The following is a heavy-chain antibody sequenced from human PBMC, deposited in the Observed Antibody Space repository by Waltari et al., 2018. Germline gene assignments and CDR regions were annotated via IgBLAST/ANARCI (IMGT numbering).Heavy chain of an antibody. Sequence: QVQLQESGPGLVKPSETLSLTCAVSGYSISSGYYWGWIRQPPGKGLEYIGSIHHSASSYYNPSLKSRVTISVDTSKNQFSLKLISVTAADTAVYYCARYGHWFDPWGQGTLVTVSS. D-gene: IGHD4-17*01. J-gene: IGHJ5*02. V-gene: IGHV4-38-2*01. CDR1: GYSISSGYY. CDR3: ARYGHWFDP. CDR2: IHHSASS.